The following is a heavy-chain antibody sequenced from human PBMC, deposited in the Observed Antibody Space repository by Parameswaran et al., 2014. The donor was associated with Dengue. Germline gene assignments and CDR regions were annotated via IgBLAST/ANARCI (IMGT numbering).Heavy chain of an antibody. V-gene: IGHV3-30-3*01. CDR2: ISYDGSNK. CDR3: ARDSNDCSGGRCYPSHYYYDGMDV. Sequence: WIRQPPGKGLEWVVVISYDGSNKYYADSVKGRFTISRDNSKNTLYLQMNSLRAEDTAVYYCARDSNDCSGGRCYPSHYYYDGMDVWGQGTTVTVSS. D-gene: IGHD2-15*01. J-gene: IGHJ6*02.